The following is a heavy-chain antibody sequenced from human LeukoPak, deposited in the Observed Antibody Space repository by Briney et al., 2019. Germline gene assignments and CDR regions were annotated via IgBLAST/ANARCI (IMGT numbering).Heavy chain of an antibody. CDR2: INHSGST. CDR1: GGSFSGYY. V-gene: IGHV4-34*01. Sequence: PSETLSLTCAVYGGSFSGYYWSWIRRPPGKGLEWIGEINHSGSTNYNPSLKSRVTISVDTSKNQFSLKLSSVTAADTAVYYCARGPLKYYFDYWGQGTLVTVSS. J-gene: IGHJ4*02. CDR3: ARGPLKYYFDY.